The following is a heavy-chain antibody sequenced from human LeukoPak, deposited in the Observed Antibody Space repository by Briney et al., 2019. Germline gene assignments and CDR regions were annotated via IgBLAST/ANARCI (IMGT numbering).Heavy chain of an antibody. Sequence: PSETLSLTCTVSGGSISSSSYYRGWVRQPPGEGLEWIGSIYYTGTTYYNPSLNGRVTISGDTSKNQFSLNLVSVTAADTAVYYCARHGSGSYLGGLDYWGQGTLVTVSS. V-gene: IGHV4-39*01. CDR3: ARHGSGSYLGGLDY. CDR2: IYYTGTT. CDR1: GGSISSSSYY. D-gene: IGHD1-26*01. J-gene: IGHJ4*02.